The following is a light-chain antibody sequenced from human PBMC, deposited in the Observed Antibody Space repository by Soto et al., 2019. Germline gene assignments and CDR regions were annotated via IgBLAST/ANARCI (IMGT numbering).Light chain of an antibody. CDR1: NIGSKS. Sequence: SYELTQQHSVSVAPGKTARITCGGNNIGSKSVHGCQQKPGQAPVLVIYYDSDRPSVIPERFYGSNSGNTATLTISRVEAWDEADYYCQVGDSSSDNYVFGNGTKLTVL. V-gene: IGLV3-21*04. CDR3: QVGDSSSDNYV. J-gene: IGLJ1*01. CDR2: YDS.